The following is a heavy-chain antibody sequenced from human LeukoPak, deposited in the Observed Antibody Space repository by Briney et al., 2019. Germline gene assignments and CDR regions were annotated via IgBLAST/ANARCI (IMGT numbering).Heavy chain of an antibody. V-gene: IGHV3-43*01. Sequence: GGSLRLSCAASGFTFDHYSMHWVRQAPGKGLEWVSLISWDGGSTYYADSVKGRFTISRDNNKNSLSLQMNSLRAEDTALYYCAKDGKNYFDYWGQGTLVTVSS. CDR1: GFTFDHYS. CDR3: AKDGKNYFDY. J-gene: IGHJ4*02. CDR2: ISWDGGST.